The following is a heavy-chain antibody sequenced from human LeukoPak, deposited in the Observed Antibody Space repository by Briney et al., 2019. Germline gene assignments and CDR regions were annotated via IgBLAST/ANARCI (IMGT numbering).Heavy chain of an antibody. D-gene: IGHD2-15*01. V-gene: IGHV4-59*01. J-gene: IGHJ6*02. CDR1: GGSLSRYY. Sequence: KPSGTPFPTRTVPGGSLSRYYWGWIREPPGEGLGWSWDIYYSGGTNYNPSLKSRVTISVDTSKKQFSLKLSSVTAADTAVYYCARALTDCSGGSCYSRYYYGMDVWGQGTTVTVSS. CDR3: ARALTDCSGGSCYSRYYYGMDV. CDR2: IYYSGGT.